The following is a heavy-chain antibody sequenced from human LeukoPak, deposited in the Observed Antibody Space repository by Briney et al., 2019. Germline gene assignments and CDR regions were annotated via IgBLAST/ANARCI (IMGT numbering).Heavy chain of an antibody. CDR3: ARAIDY. CDR1: GFTFSSYE. V-gene: IGHV3-48*03. CDR2: ISSSGRTI. Sequence: GGSLRVSCAASGFTFSSYEMNWVRQAPGKGLEWVSYISSSGRTIYYAASVKGRFTISRDNAKNSLYLQMNTLRAEDTAVYYCARAIDYWGQGTLVTVSS. J-gene: IGHJ4*02.